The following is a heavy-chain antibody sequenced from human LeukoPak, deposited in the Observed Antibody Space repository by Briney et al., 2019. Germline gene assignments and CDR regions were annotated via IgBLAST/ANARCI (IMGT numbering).Heavy chain of an antibody. Sequence: SETLSLTCTVSGGSISSGDYYWSWIRQPPGKGLEWIGSIYYSGSTYYNPSLKSRVTISVDTSKNQFSLKLSSVTAADTAVYYCARGVVVPAAIFHWGQGTLVTVSS. V-gene: IGHV4-39*07. CDR3: ARGVVVPAAIFH. CDR2: IYYSGST. J-gene: IGHJ4*02. D-gene: IGHD2-2*01. CDR1: GGSISSGDYY.